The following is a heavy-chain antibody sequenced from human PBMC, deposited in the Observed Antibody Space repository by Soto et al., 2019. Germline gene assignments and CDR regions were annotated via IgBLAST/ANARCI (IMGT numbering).Heavy chain of an antibody. D-gene: IGHD3-9*01. CDR3: ARGYDILTGYYPSDY. J-gene: IGHJ4*02. CDR1: GYTFTSYG. CDR2: ISAYNGNT. Sequence: VASVKVSCKASGYTFTSYGISWVRQAPGQGLEWMGWISAYNGNTNYAQKLQGRVTMTTDTSTSTAYMELRSLRSDDTAVYYCARGYDILTGYYPSDYWGQGTLVTVSS. V-gene: IGHV1-18*01.